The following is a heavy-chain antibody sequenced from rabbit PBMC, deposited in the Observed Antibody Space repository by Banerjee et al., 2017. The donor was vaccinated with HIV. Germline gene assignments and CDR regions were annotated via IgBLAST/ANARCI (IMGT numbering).Heavy chain of an antibody. J-gene: IGHJ4*01. V-gene: IGHV1S45*01. D-gene: IGHD2-1*01. CDR1: GIDFSNHYY. Sequence: QQQLEESGGGLVKPGGTLTLTCKASGIDFSNHYYMCWVRQAPGKGLEWIACIYAGSTGSTYYASWAKGRFTISKTSSTTVTLQMTSLTAADTATYFCARDNYDDYGDYFNLWGPGTLVTVS. CDR2: IYAGSTGST. CDR3: ARDNYDDYGDYFNL.